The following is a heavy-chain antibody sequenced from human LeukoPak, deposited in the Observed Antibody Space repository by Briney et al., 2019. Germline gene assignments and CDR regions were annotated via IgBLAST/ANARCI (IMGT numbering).Heavy chain of an antibody. CDR2: IKRDGSQI. Sequence: PGGSLRLSCVSSGFTFSNDWMTWVRQAPGKGLEWVANIKRDGSQIHYADSVKGRFTISRGNTKWFLQMNSLRVSDTRRYFCAIDTSPSSGSTYFDAFDMWGQGTMVSVSS. CDR1: GFTFSNDW. J-gene: IGHJ3*02. CDR3: AIDTSPSSGSTYFDAFDM. V-gene: IGHV3-7*01. D-gene: IGHD1-1*01.